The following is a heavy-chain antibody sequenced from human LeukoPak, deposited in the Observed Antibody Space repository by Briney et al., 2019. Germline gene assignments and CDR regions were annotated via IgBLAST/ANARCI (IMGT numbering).Heavy chain of an antibody. D-gene: IGHD3-16*01. J-gene: IGHJ4*02. CDR3: ARGGVTVIESIDY. CDR1: GGSISSYY. Sequence: NSSETLSLTCTVSGGSISSYYWSWIRQPPGKGLEWIGYIYYSGSTNYNPSLKSRVTISVDTSKSQFSLKLSPVTAADTAVYYCARGGVTVIESIDYWGQGTLVTVSS. V-gene: IGHV4-59*08. CDR2: IYYSGST.